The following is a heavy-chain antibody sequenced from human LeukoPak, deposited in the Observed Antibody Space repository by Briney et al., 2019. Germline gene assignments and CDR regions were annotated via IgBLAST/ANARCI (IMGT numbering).Heavy chain of an antibody. Sequence: GGSLRLSCAASGFTVSSNYMNWVRQAPGKGLEWVSSISTRIDYMYYADSVKGRFTISRDNAKNSLYLQMNSLRAEDTAVYYCARAIFSRGWYLVDYWGQGTLVTVSS. CDR1: GFTVSSNY. D-gene: IGHD6-19*01. V-gene: IGHV3-21*01. CDR2: ISTRIDYM. CDR3: ARAIFSRGWYLVDY. J-gene: IGHJ4*02.